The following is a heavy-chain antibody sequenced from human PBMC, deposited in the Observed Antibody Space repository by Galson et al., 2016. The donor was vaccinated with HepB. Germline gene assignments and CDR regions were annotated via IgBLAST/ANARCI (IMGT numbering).Heavy chain of an antibody. CDR1: GFTFSDYN. J-gene: IGHJ3*02. V-gene: IGHV3-11*01. CDR2: ISTGSVTL. Sequence: SLRLSCAASGFTFSDYNMNWLRQAPGKGLEWISYISTGSVTLYYADSVKGRFTISRDNAKNSLYLLMNSLRAEDTAVYYCASRYGSSWYAFHIWGQGTVVTVSS. CDR3: ASRYGSSWYAFHI. D-gene: IGHD2-2*01.